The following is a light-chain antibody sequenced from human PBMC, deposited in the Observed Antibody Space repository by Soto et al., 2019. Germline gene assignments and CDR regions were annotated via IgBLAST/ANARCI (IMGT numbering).Light chain of an antibody. J-gene: IGKJ5*01. Sequence: EIVLTQSPATLSLSPGERATLSFRASQSVSSYLAWYQQRPGQAPRLLIFDTSNRATDIPARFSGSGSGTDFTLTISGLEPEDFAVYYCQQRTNRPPITFGQGTRLEIK. CDR2: DTS. CDR1: QSVSSY. V-gene: IGKV3-11*01. CDR3: QQRTNRPPIT.